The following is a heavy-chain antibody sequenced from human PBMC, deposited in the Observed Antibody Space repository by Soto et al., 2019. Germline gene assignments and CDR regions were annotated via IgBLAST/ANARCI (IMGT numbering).Heavy chain of an antibody. J-gene: IGHJ5*01. CDR1: GGTLTSFA. D-gene: IGHD1-1*01. CDR2: VIASVGST. CDR3: AAGGRVNFHEFDF. V-gene: IGHV1-69*01. Sequence: QLVQSGAEVRKPGSSVKVSCTASGGTLTSFAVSWVRQAPGQGLEWLGGVIASVGSTKFAQRFQGRLMITADDSANSAFMELRRLKSEDTAIYYCAAGGRVNFHEFDFWGQGTLVTVSS.